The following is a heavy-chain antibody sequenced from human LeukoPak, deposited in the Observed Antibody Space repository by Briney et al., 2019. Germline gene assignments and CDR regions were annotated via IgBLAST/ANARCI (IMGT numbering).Heavy chain of an antibody. Sequence: GGSLRLSCAASGFTFSSYEMNWVRQAPGKGLEWVSTVSAGSNIHYADSVKGRFTISRDNAKNSLYLQMNSLRDEDTAVYYCARDGLHTAHFDYWGQGTLVTVSS. V-gene: IGHV3-48*03. CDR2: VSAGSNI. CDR3: ARDGLHTAHFDY. D-gene: IGHD5-18*01. J-gene: IGHJ4*02. CDR1: GFTFSSYE.